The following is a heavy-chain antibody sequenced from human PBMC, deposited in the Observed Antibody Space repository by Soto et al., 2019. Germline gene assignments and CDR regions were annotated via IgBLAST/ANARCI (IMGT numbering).Heavy chain of an antibody. V-gene: IGHV3-23*01. CDR2: ISGSGGST. D-gene: IGHD1-26*01. CDR1: GFTFSSYG. Sequence: AGSLRLSCAASGFTFSSYGMSWVRQAPGKGLEWVSAISGSGGSTYYADSVKGRFTISRDNSKNTLYLQMNSLRAEDKAVYYCAKVKEVGAITLFDYWGQGTLVTVSS. J-gene: IGHJ4*02. CDR3: AKVKEVGAITLFDY.